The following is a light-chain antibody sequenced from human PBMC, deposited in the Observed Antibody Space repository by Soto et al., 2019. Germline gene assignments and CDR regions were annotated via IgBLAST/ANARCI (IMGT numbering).Light chain of an antibody. CDR2: GAS. V-gene: IGKV1-27*01. J-gene: IGKJ1*01. CDR1: QGISNY. CDR3: QKYDSAQLT. Sequence: EIQMTQSPSSLSASVGDRVTITCRASQGISNYLAWYQQKPGKVPKLLIYGASTLQSGVPSRLSGSGSGTAFTLIINSLQPEDVATYYCQKYDSAQLTFGQGTKVEI.